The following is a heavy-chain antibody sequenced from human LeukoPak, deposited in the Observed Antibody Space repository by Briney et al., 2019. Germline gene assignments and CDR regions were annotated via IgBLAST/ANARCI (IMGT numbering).Heavy chain of an antibody. CDR2: IIPILGIA. CDR1: GGTFSSYA. CDR3: ARYSYGGYPLIDY. V-gene: IGHV1-69*04. Sequence: SVKVSCKASGGTFSSYAISWVRQAPGQGLKWMGRIIPILGIANYAQKFQGRVTITADKSTSTAYMELSSLRSEDTAVYYCARYSYGGYPLIDYWGQGTLVTVSS. D-gene: IGHD5-12*01. J-gene: IGHJ4*02.